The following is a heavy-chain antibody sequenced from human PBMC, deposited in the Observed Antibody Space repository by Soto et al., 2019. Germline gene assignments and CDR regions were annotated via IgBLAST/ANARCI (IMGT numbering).Heavy chain of an antibody. V-gene: IGHV1-69*01. Sequence: QVQLVQSGAEVKKPGSSVKVSCKASGGTFSSYAISWARQAPGQGLEWMGGIIPIFGTANYAQKFQGRVTITADESTSTAYMELSSLRSEDTAVYYCAILPDGSGSSPPGFDYWGQGTLVTVSS. J-gene: IGHJ4*02. D-gene: IGHD3-10*01. CDR1: GGTFSSYA. CDR2: IIPIFGTA. CDR3: AILPDGSGSSPPGFDY.